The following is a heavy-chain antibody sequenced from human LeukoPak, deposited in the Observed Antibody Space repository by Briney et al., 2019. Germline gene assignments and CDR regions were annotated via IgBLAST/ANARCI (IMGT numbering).Heavy chain of an antibody. J-gene: IGHJ4*02. Sequence: GGSLRLSCAASGFTFSNHWMTWVRQAPGKGLEWVANINQEGSEKYYVDSVRGRFTISRDNSKNTLYPQMGSLRAEDMAVYYCAREGAARRGYYFDYWGQGTLVTVSS. CDR1: GFTFSNHW. CDR3: AREGAARRGYYFDY. CDR2: INQEGSEK. D-gene: IGHD6-6*01. V-gene: IGHV3-7*01.